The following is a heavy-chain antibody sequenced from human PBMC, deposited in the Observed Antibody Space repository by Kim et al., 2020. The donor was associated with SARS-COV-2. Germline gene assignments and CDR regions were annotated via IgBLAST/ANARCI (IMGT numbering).Heavy chain of an antibody. CDR1: GVSISNYY. CDR3: STGLVGATPC. V-gene: IGHV4-59*01. J-gene: IGHJ4*02. Sequence: SETLSLTCIVSGVSISNYYWYWVRQRQAKGLEWVGYIENYGDTNYNPSLKSRVTISVDKSNNQVSLVLTSVTAADTAVYYCSTGLVGATPCWGEGTLVTASS. CDR2: IENYGDT. D-gene: IGHD1-26*01.